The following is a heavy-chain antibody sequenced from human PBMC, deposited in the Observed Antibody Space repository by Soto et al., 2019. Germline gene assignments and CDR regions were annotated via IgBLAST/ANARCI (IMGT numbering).Heavy chain of an antibody. Sequence: SETLSLTCAVYCGSFSGYYWSWIRQPPGKGLEWIGEINHSGSTNYNPSLKSRVTMSVDTSKNQFSLKLSSVTAADTAVYYCARGITLPTPLDYWGQGTLVTVSS. CDR2: INHSGST. CDR1: CGSFSGYY. CDR3: ARGITLPTPLDY. D-gene: IGHD1-20*01. J-gene: IGHJ4*02. V-gene: IGHV4-34*01.